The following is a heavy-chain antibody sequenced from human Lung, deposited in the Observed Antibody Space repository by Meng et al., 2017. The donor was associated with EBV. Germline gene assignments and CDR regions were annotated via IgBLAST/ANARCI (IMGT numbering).Heavy chain of an antibody. CDR3: ARPSIAVAGWDY. V-gene: IGHV4-34*01. D-gene: IGHD6-19*01. CDR2: INHGGSA. J-gene: IGHJ4*02. CDR1: NGSPSGYC. Sequence: QVQVQRGGAGHSKPSQTLSLTCGVYNGSPSGYCWSWIRQPPGKGLEWIGEINHGGSANLNPSLKSRVTISVDTSKNQFSLKLSSVTAADTAVYYCARPSIAVAGWDYWGQGTLVTVSS.